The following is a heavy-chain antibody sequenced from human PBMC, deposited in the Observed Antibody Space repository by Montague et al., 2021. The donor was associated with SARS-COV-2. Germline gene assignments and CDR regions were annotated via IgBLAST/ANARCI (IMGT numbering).Heavy chain of an antibody. D-gene: IGHD3-9*01. CDR3: ARSYYDILTAYYNPFDY. CDR2: IDWDDDK. Sequence: PALVKPTQTLTLTCTFSGFSLSTSGMRASWIRQPPGKALEWLARIDWDDDKFYSTSLKTRLTISKDTSKNQVVLTMTNMDPVDTATYYCARSYYDILTAYYNPFDYWGKGTLVTVSS. CDR1: GFSLSTSGMR. J-gene: IGHJ4*02. V-gene: IGHV2-70*04.